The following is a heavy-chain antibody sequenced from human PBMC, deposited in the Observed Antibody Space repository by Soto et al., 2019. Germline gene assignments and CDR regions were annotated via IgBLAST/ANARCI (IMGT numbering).Heavy chain of an antibody. CDR2: ISYDGSNK. J-gene: IGHJ5*02. V-gene: IGHV3-30-3*01. Sequence: QVQLVESGGGVVQPGRSLRLSCAASGFTFSSYTMHWVRQAPGKGLDWVAAISYDGSNKYYADSVKGRFTISRDNSKNTLYLQMHGLRAEYTAVYYWARNLWEIRGWFDPWGQGTLVTVSS. D-gene: IGHD1-26*01. CDR1: GFTFSSYT. CDR3: ARNLWEIRGWFDP.